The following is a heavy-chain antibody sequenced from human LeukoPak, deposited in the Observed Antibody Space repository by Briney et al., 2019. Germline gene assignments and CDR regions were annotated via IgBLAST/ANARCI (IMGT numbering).Heavy chain of an antibody. Sequence: PSETLSLTCTVSGGSISGNSYYWGWIRQSPGKGLEWIGSIYYSGSTYYNPSLKSRVTISVDTSKNQFSLKLSSVTAADTAVYYCARDQGVIEGYDYWGQGTLVTVSS. J-gene: IGHJ4*02. V-gene: IGHV4-39*07. CDR3: ARDQGVIEGYDY. CDR1: GGSISGNSYY. CDR2: IYYSGST. D-gene: IGHD2/OR15-2a*01.